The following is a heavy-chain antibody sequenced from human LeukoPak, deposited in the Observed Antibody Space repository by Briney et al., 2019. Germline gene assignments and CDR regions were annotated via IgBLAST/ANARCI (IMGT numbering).Heavy chain of an antibody. D-gene: IGHD3-22*01. CDR1: GFTFGDYA. Sequence: GGSLRLSCTASGFTFGDYAMSWVRQAPGKGLEWVGFIRSKAYGGTTEYAASVKGRFTISRDDSKSIAYLQMNSLKTEDTAVYYCTRYDMPDDAFDIWGQGTMVTVSS. V-gene: IGHV3-49*04. CDR2: IRSKAYGGTT. J-gene: IGHJ3*02. CDR3: TRYDMPDDAFDI.